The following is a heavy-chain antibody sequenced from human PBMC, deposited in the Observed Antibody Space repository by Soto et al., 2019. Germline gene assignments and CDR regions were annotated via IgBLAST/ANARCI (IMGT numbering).Heavy chain of an antibody. CDR1: GLSFPNYA. J-gene: IGHJ6*03. D-gene: IGHD2-2*01. V-gene: IGHV3-23*01. Sequence: LLESGGGLVQPGGSLRLSCVASGLSFPNYAIKWVRQAPGKGLEWVSGIGGSGAYTYYADSVKGRFTISRDNSKNTVYLQMNSLRGEDTAVYYCAKGSSSTQFLNYYFYHMDVWGKGTTVSVSS. CDR3: AKGSSSTQFLNYYFYHMDV. CDR2: IGGSGAYT.